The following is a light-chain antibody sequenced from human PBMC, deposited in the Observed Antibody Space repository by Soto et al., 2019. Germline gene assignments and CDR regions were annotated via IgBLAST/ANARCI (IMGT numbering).Light chain of an antibody. CDR2: GAS. CDR3: QQYGSSPPST. CDR1: QSVSNSY. V-gene: IGKV3-20*01. Sequence: EIVLTQSPGTLSLSPGERATLSCRASQSVSNSYLVWYQQKPGQAPRLLIYGASSRATGIPDRFSGSGSGTDFTLTISRLEPEDFAVYYCQQYGSSPPSTFGQGTKLEIK. J-gene: IGKJ2*01.